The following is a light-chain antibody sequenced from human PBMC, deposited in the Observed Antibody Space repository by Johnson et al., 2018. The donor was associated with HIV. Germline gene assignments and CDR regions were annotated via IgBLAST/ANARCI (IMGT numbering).Light chain of an antibody. CDR2: ENN. J-gene: IGLJ1*01. CDR1: SSNIGNNY. Sequence: QPVLTQPPSVSAAPGQKVTISCSGSSSNIGNNYISWFQHLPGSAPKLLIHENNKRPSGIPDRFSGSKSGTSATLGITGLQTGDEADYYCGTWDSSLNAFVFGAGTRVTVL. CDR3: GTWDSSLNAFV. V-gene: IGLV1-51*02.